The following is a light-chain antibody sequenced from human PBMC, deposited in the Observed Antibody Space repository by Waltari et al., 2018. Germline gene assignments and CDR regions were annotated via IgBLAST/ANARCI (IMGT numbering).Light chain of an antibody. J-gene: IGKJ1*01. V-gene: IGKV4-1*01. CDR3: QQYYSTPPT. CDR1: PSVLYSSNNKNY. Sequence: DIVMTQSPDSLAVSLDERATINCKSSPSVLYSSNNKNYLAWYQQKPGQPPKLLIYWASTRESGVPDRFSGSGSGTDFTLTISSLQAEDVAVYYCQQYYSTPPTFGQGTKVEIK. CDR2: WAS.